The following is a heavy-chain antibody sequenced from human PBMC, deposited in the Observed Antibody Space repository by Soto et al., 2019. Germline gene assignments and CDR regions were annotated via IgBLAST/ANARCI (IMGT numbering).Heavy chain of an antibody. J-gene: IGHJ4*02. D-gene: IGHD3-10*01. Sequence: GGSLRLSCAASGFTFSSYSMSWVRQAPGKGLEWVSGFRTGGDDGTTYYADSVKGRFTISRDNSKNTLFLQMNSLRVEDTAIYYCAKKVNSGPGSQYFDYWGQGTLVTVSS. CDR2: FRTGGDDGTT. CDR3: AKKVNSGPGSQYFDY. V-gene: IGHV3-23*01. CDR1: GFTFSSYS.